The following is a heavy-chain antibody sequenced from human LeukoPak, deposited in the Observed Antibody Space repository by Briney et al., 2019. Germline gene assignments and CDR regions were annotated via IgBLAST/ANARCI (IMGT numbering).Heavy chain of an antibody. CDR2: INPNSGGT. CDR3: ARVGGYSYGYFDY. Sequence: GASVKVSCKASGYTFTGYYMHWVRQAPGQGLEWMGWINPNSGGTNYAQKFQGRVTMTRDPSISTAYMELSRLRSDDTAVYYCARVGGYSYGYFDYWGQGTLVTVSS. D-gene: IGHD5-18*01. J-gene: IGHJ4*02. CDR1: GYTFTGYY. V-gene: IGHV1-2*02.